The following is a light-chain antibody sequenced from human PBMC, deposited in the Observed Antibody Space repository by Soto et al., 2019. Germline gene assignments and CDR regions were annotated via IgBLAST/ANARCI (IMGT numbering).Light chain of an antibody. Sequence: EIVLTQSPGTLSLSPEERATLSCRASQSVSSSYLAWYQQKPGQAPRLLIYGASSRATGIPDRFSGSGSGTDFTLTISRLEPEDFAVYYCQQYGSLFGQGTRLEIK. J-gene: IGKJ5*01. CDR1: QSVSSSY. V-gene: IGKV3-20*01. CDR2: GAS. CDR3: QQYGSL.